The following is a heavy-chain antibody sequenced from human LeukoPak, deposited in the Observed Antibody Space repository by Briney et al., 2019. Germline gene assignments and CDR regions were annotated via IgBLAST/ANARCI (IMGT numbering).Heavy chain of an antibody. D-gene: IGHD6-19*01. V-gene: IGHV4-59*01. CDR2: IYHSGST. Sequence: KPSETLSLTCTVSGGSISSDYWSWLRQPPGKGLEWIGYIYHSGSTNYNHSLKSRVTVLVDTSKNQFSLKLNSVTAADTAVYYCARSLSSAWYAYDYWGQGTLVTVSS. CDR1: GGSISSDY. J-gene: IGHJ4*02. CDR3: ARSLSSAWYAYDY.